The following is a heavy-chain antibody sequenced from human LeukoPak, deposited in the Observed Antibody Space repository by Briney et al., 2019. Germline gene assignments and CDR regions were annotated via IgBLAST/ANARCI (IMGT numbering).Heavy chain of an antibody. V-gene: IGHV3-33*01. CDR3: ARAANGSGDVHYGLDV. J-gene: IGHJ6*02. Sequence: PGRSLRLSCAASGFTFSTHGMYWVRQAPGKGLEWVAVIWYDGSNKYYADSVKGRFTISRDNSKNTLSLQMNSLRAEDTAVYYCARAANGSGDVHYGLDVWGQGTTVTVSS. CDR2: IWYDGSNK. CDR1: GFTFSTHG. D-gene: IGHD3-10*01.